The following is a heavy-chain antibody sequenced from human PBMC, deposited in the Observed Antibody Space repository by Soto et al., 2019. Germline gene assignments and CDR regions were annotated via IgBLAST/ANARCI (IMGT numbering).Heavy chain of an antibody. D-gene: IGHD2-15*01. CDR3: AKSPLGYCSGGSCYPPHYFDY. J-gene: IGHJ4*02. CDR1: GFTFSNYA. Sequence: PGGSLRLSCAASGFTFSNYAMSWVRQAPGKGLEWVSGVGGSGDSTYYADSVKGRFTISRDNSKGTLYLQMNSLRAEDTAVYYCAKSPLGYCSGGSCYPPHYFDYWGQGTLVTVS. CDR2: VGGSGDST. V-gene: IGHV3-23*01.